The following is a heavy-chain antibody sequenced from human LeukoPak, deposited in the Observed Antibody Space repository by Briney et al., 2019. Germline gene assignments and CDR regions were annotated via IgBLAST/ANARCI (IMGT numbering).Heavy chain of an antibody. V-gene: IGHV6-1*01. D-gene: IGHD2-2*01. J-gene: IGHJ5*02. CDR1: GDSVSSNSVT. CDR2: TYYRSTWYN. Sequence: SQTLSLTCAISGDSVSSNSVTWNWTRQSPSRGLEWLGRTYYRSTWYNDYAVSVRGRITVNPDTSKNQFSLHLDSVTPEDTAVYYCARRLTQYDCFDPWGQGILVTVSS. CDR3: ARRLTQYDCFDP.